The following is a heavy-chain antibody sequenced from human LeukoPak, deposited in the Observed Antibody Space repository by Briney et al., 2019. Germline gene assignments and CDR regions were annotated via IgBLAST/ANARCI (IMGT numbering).Heavy chain of an antibody. Sequence: GGSLRLSCAASGFTFSSYAMSWVRQAPGKGLEWVPAISGSGGSTYYADSVKGRFTISRDNSKNTLYLQMNSLRAEDTAVYYCAKDRDYYDSSGYYDYWGQGTLVTVSS. CDR1: GFTFSSYA. CDR2: ISGSGGST. V-gene: IGHV3-23*01. CDR3: AKDRDYYDSSGYYDY. D-gene: IGHD3-22*01. J-gene: IGHJ4*02.